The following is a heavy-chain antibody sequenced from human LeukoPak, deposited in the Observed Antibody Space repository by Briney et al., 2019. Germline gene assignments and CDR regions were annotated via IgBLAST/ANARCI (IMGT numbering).Heavy chain of an antibody. CDR3: ARVDYYDSSGLNAFDI. V-gene: IGHV4-30-2*01. J-gene: IGHJ3*02. D-gene: IGHD3-22*01. CDR2: IYHSGST. CDR1: GGSINSGGYS. Sequence: SETLSLTCTVSGGSINSGGYSWSWIRRPPGKGLEWIGYIYHSGSTYYNPSLKSRVTISVDRSKNQFSLKLSSVTAADTAVYYCARVDYYDSSGLNAFDIWGQGTMVTVSS.